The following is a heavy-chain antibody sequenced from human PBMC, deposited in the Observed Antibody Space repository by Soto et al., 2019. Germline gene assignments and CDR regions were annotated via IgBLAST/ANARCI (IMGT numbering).Heavy chain of an antibody. Sequence: PSETLSLICTVSGGSFSSFYWSWIRQPPGKGLEWIGYVYYSGTTNYNPSLKSRVSISVDTSKNQFSLKLTSVTAADTAVYYCPIYDRGVNLNFWGKEPLFPVS. J-gene: IGHJ4*02. V-gene: IGHV4-59*01. CDR3: PIYDRGVNLNF. CDR2: VYYSGTT. D-gene: IGHD3-22*01. CDR1: GGSFSSFY.